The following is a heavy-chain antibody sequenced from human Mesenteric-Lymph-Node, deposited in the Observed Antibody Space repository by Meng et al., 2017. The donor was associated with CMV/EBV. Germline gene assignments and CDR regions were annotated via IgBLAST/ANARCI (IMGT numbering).Heavy chain of an antibody. J-gene: IGHJ4*02. CDR1: GFTVNNNY. Sequence: GESLKISCAASGFTVNNNYMTWVRQAPGKGLEWVSSVYSGGSTYYADSVKGRFTISRDNSKNTLFLQMNSLRAEDTAVYYCAKHQYGNSSAFDNWGQGTLVTVSS. D-gene: IGHD4-23*01. V-gene: IGHV3-53*01. CDR2: VYSGGST. CDR3: AKHQYGNSSAFDN.